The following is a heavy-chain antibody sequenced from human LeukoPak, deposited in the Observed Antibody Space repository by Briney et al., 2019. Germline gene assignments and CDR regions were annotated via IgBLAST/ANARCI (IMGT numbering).Heavy chain of an antibody. CDR2: ISGSGDST. V-gene: IGHV3-23*01. J-gene: IGHJ6*02. CDR1: GFTFSKYA. CDR3: AKGQGLPYYYYYGMDV. Sequence: GGSLRLSCAASGFTFSKYAMSWVRRAPGKGLEWVSAISGSGDSTYYADSVKGRFTISRDSSKNTLYLQMDSLRAEDTAVYYCAKGQGLPYYYYYGMDVWGQGTTVTVSS.